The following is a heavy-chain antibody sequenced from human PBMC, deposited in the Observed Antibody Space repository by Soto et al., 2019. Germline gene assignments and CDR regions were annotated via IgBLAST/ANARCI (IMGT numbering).Heavy chain of an antibody. CDR1: GFTFSDSV. CDR3: VKWHTSNFDSLPFTGFDY. D-gene: IGHD3-9*01. J-gene: IGHJ4*02. V-gene: IGHV3-23*01. CDR2: ISGGGMT. Sequence: PGGSLRLSCVASGFTFSDSVMAWVRQAPGKGLEWVSAISGGGMTRYASSLTGRFSVSRDNSKNSVYLEMSSLRAEDTATYYCVKWHTSNFDSLPFTGFDYWGQGTQVTVSS.